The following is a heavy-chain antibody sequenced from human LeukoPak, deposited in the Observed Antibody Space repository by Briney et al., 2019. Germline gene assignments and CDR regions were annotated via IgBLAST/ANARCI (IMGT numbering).Heavy chain of an antibody. Sequence: ASVKVSCKASGYTFTSYGISWVRQAPGQGLEWMGWISAYNNTNYAQKLQGRVTMTTDTSTSTAYMELRSLRSDDTAVYYCARDLGYYYDSSGYFDAFDIWGQGTMVTVSS. CDR3: ARDLGYYYDSSGYFDAFDI. V-gene: IGHV1-18*01. CDR1: GYTFTSYG. D-gene: IGHD3-22*01. J-gene: IGHJ3*02. CDR2: ISAYNNT.